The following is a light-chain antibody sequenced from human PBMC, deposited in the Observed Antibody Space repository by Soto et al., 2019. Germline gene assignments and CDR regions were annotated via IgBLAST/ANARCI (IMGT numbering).Light chain of an antibody. V-gene: IGKV1-5*03. CDR3: QHCDTYWP. CDR1: QTISSW. CDR2: KAS. J-gene: IGKJ1*01. Sequence: DIQVTQSPSTLSGSVGDRVTITCRASQTISSWLAWYQQKPGKAPKLLIYKASTLKSGVPSRFSGSGSGTEFTLTITGLQPDDFATYHCQHCDTYWPFGQGTKVDIK.